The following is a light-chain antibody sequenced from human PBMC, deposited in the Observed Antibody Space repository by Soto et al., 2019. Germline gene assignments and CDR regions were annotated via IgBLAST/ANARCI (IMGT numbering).Light chain of an antibody. V-gene: IGKV3-11*01. CDR2: DTS. Sequence: EIVLTQSPATLSLSPGERATLSCRASQSVTSNFAWYQQKPGQAPRLLIYDTSNRATGIPARFSGSGSGTDFTLTISSLEPEDFAVYYCQQHGTWPPLFTFGPGTKVDIK. J-gene: IGKJ3*01. CDR3: QQHGTWPPLFT. CDR1: QSVTSN.